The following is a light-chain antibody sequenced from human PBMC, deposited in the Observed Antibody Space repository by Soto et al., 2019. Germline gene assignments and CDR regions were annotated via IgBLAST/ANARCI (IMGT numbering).Light chain of an antibody. J-gene: IGLJ1*01. CDR1: HNDIGTYDY. V-gene: IGLV2-14*03. CDR3: SSFTSNRIYV. Sequence: QSALTQPTSVSGSPGQSITISCTGNHNDIGTYDYVSWYQQHPGRAPRLLIHGVTTRPSGISGRFSASKSGLTASLTISGLQPEDEADYYYSSFTSNRIYVFGPGTKATVL. CDR2: GVT.